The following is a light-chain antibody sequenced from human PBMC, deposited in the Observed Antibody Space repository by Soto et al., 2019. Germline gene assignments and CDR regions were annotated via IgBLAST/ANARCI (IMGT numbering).Light chain of an antibody. CDR1: QSVLHSSNYKNS. V-gene: IGKV4-1*01. Sequence: DIVMTQSPDSLAVSLGERATINCKSSQSVLHSSNYKNSLGWYQQKPGQPPKLLISWASTRESGVPDRFRGSGSATDFTLTISSRQAEDVAVYYWQQYYTTPLTFGGGTKVGIK. CDR3: QQYYTTPLT. CDR2: WAS. J-gene: IGKJ4*01.